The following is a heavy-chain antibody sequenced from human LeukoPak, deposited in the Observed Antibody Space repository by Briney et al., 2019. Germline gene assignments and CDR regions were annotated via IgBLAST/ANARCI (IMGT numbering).Heavy chain of an antibody. Sequence: ASVKVSCKASGYTFTDYYLQWVGQAPGQGLEWMGWINPNSGGTNSAQKFQGRVTMTRDTSVSTAYMELSRLRSHDTAVYYCARDHCTSSGCYEYYCYGMDVWGQGTTVTVSS. D-gene: IGHD2-2*01. J-gene: IGHJ6*02. CDR3: ARDHCTSSGCYEYYCYGMDV. V-gene: IGHV1-2*02. CDR2: INPNSGGT. CDR1: GYTFTDYY.